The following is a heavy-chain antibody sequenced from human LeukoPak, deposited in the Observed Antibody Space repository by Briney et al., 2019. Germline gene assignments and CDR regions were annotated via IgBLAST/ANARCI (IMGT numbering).Heavy chain of an antibody. CDR2: INPSGGST. V-gene: IGHV1-46*01. J-gene: IGHJ4*02. CDR3: ARDLTYYYDSSGYSLGY. D-gene: IGHD3-22*01. Sequence: GASVKVSCKASGYTFTGYYMHWVRQAPGQGLEWMGIINPSGGSTSYAQKFQGRVTMTRDTSTSTVYMELSSLRSEDTAVYYCARDLTYYYDSSGYSLGYWGQGTLVTVSS. CDR1: GYTFTGYY.